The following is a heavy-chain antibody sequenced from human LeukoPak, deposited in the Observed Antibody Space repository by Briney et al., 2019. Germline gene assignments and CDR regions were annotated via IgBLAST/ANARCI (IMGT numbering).Heavy chain of an antibody. CDR2: ISYDGSNK. CDR3: ARDRYYGSAPSHYYYYGMDV. J-gene: IGHJ6*02. D-gene: IGHD3-10*01. Sequence: GGSLRLSCAASGFTFSSYAMHWVRQAPGKGLEWVAVISYDGSNKYYADSVKGQFTISGDNSKNTLYLQMNSLRAEDTAVYYCARDRYYGSAPSHYYYYGMDVWGQGTTVTVSS. V-gene: IGHV3-30-3*01. CDR1: GFTFSSYA.